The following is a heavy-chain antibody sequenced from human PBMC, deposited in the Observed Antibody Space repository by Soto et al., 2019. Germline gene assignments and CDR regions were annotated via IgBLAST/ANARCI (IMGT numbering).Heavy chain of an antibody. J-gene: IGHJ4*02. V-gene: IGHV3-11*01. Sequence: QVQLVESGGGLVKPGGSLRLSCAASGFTFSDYYMSWIRQAPGKGLEWLSYISGSGSTIYYADSVKGRFTISRDNAKDSLYLQMSSLRAEDTAVYYCARGVLLLFGSQFDDWGQGTLVTVSS. D-gene: IGHD3-10*01. CDR1: GFTFSDYY. CDR2: ISGSGSTI. CDR3: ARGVLLLFGSQFDD.